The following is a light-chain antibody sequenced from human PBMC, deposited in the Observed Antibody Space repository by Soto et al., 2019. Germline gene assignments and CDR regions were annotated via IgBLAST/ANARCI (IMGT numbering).Light chain of an antibody. V-gene: IGLV1-40*01. CDR1: SSNIGAGYD. J-gene: IGLJ1*01. Sequence: QSVLTQPPSVSGAPGQRVTISCTGSSSNIGAGYDVHWYQQHPGKAPQVIIYRGTKRPSGVSTRFSGSVSGNTASLTVSGLQAEDEAEYFCCSSAPESTYVFGTGTRSPS. CDR3: CSSAPESTYV. CDR2: RGT.